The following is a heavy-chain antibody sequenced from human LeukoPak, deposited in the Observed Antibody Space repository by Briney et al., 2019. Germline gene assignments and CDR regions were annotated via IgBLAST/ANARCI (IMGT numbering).Heavy chain of an antibody. CDR1: GGSFSGYY. CDR3: ARRNYYGSGSPFDY. D-gene: IGHD3-10*01. V-gene: IGHV4-34*01. J-gene: IGHJ4*02. CDR2: INHSGST. Sequence: PSETLSLTCAVYGGSFSGYYWSWIRQPPGKGLEWIGEINHSGSTNYNPSLKSRVTISVDTSKNQFSLKLSSVTAADTAVYYCARRNYYGSGSPFDYWGQGTLVTVSS.